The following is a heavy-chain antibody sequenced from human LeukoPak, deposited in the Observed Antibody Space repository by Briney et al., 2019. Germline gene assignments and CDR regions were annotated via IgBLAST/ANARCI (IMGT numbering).Heavy chain of an antibody. Sequence: GGSLRLSCAASGLTFSSYAMTWVRQAPGQGLEWVSTISGSGDNTHYADSVEGRLTISRDNSKNTLYLQMNSLRDEDTAVYYCGGAKFYYYGMDVWGQGTTVTVSS. V-gene: IGHV3-23*01. D-gene: IGHD1-26*01. CDR2: ISGSGDNT. J-gene: IGHJ6*02. CDR1: GLTFSSYA. CDR3: GGAKFYYYGMDV.